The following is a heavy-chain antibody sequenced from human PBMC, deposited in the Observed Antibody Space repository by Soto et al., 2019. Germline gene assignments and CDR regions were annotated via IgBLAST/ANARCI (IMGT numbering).Heavy chain of an antibody. D-gene: IGHD7-27*01. CDR2: IHNGGST. Sequence: QVQLQESGPGLVKPSQTLSLTCTVSGGSISSVYYCWSWIRQSPDRGLEWIGHIHNGGSTYNNPSLTSRVTISVDTSKNQFSLQLSSVSAADTAVYYCARGPSGDKVDYWGQGILVTVSS. CDR1: GGSISSVYYC. V-gene: IGHV4-30-4*01. J-gene: IGHJ4*02. CDR3: ARGPSGDKVDY.